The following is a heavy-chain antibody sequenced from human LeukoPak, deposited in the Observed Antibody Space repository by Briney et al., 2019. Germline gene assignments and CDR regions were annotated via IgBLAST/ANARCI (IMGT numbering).Heavy chain of an antibody. J-gene: IGHJ4*02. D-gene: IGHD3-22*01. CDR3: ARDPYYYDSSGYYGEGFDY. CDR1: GFTFSSYS. Sequence: GRSLRLSCAASGFTFSSYSMNWVRQAPGKGLEWVPYINSSRNYIFYADSVKGRFTISRDNAKNSLYLQMNSLRAEDTAVYYCARDPYYYDSSGYYGEGFDYWGQGTLVTVSS. CDR2: INSSRNYI. V-gene: IGHV3-21*01.